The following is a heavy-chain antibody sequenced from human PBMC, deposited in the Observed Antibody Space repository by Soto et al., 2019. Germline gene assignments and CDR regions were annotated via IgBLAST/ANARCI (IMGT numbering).Heavy chain of an antibody. D-gene: IGHD2-15*01. J-gene: IGHJ4*02. Sequence: VQLVESGGDLVRPGGSLRLSCAASGFIFSRHWMTWVRQAPGKGLEWVANIKHDGTETYLVDSVRGRLTISRDNAKNSVYLQLNSLRVEDTAVYYCARYRGWFIDYWGQGTLVTVSS. CDR1: GFIFSRHW. CDR2: IKHDGTET. CDR3: ARYRGWFIDY. V-gene: IGHV3-7*05.